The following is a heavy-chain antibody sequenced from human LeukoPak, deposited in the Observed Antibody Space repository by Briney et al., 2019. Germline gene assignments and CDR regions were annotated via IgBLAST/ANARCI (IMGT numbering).Heavy chain of an antibody. Sequence: PSETLSLTCSVSGFSVNSYYYWVWIRQPPGKGLEWIGAIFRDGYTYYTPSLESRVIISIDTSEDQFSLKLSSVTAADTAVYYCARLPTARLDSSGYYYAPWGQGTLVTVSS. CDR3: ARLPTARLDSSGYYYAP. CDR2: IFRDGYT. V-gene: IGHV4-38-2*01. CDR1: GFSVNSYYY. D-gene: IGHD3-22*01. J-gene: IGHJ5*02.